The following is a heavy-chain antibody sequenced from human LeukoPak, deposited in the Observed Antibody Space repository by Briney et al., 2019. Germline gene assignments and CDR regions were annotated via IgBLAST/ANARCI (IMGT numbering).Heavy chain of an antibody. D-gene: IGHD2-2*01. Sequence: PSETLSLTCAVYGGSFSVYYWSWIRQPPGKGLEWIGEINHSGSTNYNPSLKSRVTISVDTSKNQFSLKLSSVTAADTAVYYCARGQGYCSSTSCPQDFYYYYGMDVWGQGTTVTVSS. V-gene: IGHV4-34*01. CDR2: INHSGST. CDR3: ARGQGYCSSTSCPQDFYYYYGMDV. CDR1: GGSFSVYY. J-gene: IGHJ6*02.